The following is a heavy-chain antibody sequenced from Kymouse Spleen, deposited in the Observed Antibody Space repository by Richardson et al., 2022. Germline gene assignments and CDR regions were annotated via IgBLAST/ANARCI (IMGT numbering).Heavy chain of an antibody. V-gene: IGHV4-39*01. Sequence: QLQLQESGPGLVKPSETLSLTCTVSGGSISSSSYYWGWIRQPPGKGLEWIGSIYYSGSTYYNPSLKSRVTISVDTSKNQFSLKLSSVTAADTAVYYCARRVSNGYFDLWGRGTLVTVSS. J-gene: IGHJ2*01. CDR3: ARRVSNGYFDL. D-gene: IGHD6-13*01,IGHD6-19*01,IGHD6-25*01. CDR1: GGSISSSSYY. CDR2: IYYSGST.